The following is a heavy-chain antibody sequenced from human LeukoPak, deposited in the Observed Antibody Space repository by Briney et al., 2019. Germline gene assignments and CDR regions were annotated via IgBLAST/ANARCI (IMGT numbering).Heavy chain of an antibody. Sequence: PGRSLRLSCAASGFTFTIYGMHWVRQAPGKGLVWVSRISGDGSVTTYADSVKGRFTISRDNAKNTLYLQMNSLRPEDTALYYCARGSTIAVREGPLDNWGQGTLVTVSS. J-gene: IGHJ4*02. V-gene: IGHV3-74*01. CDR3: ARGSTIAVREGPLDN. CDR2: ISGDGSVT. CDR1: GFTFTIYG. D-gene: IGHD6-6*01.